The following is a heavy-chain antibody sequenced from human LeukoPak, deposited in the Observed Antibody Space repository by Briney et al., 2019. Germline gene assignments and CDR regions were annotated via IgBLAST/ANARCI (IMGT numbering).Heavy chain of an antibody. CDR1: GYTFTTYA. CDR3: VRDGYSCGQKRGVDY. J-gene: IGHJ4*02. D-gene: IGHD5-18*01. CDR2: INAVNGNT. Sequence: ASVKVSCKASGYTFTTYAMHWVRQAPGQRLEWMGWINAVNGNTKYSQKFQGRVTITRDTSASTAYMELSSLRSEDTAVYYCVRDGYSCGQKRGVDYWGQGTPVTVSS. V-gene: IGHV1-3*01.